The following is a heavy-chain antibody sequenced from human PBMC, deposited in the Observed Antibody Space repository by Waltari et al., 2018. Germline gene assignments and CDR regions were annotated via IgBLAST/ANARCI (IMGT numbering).Heavy chain of an antibody. D-gene: IGHD6-13*01. V-gene: IGHV3-23*01. Sequence: EVQLLESGGGLVQPGGSLRLSCAASGFTFSNYAMTWVRQAPGKGLEWVSAISGSGASTYYTDSVKGRFTISRDNSKNTLYLQMNSLRAEDTAVYYCAKGHSSSWYSYYYGMDVWGQGP. CDR2: ISGSGAST. CDR3: AKGHSSSWYSYYYGMDV. J-gene: IGHJ6*02. CDR1: GFTFSNYA.